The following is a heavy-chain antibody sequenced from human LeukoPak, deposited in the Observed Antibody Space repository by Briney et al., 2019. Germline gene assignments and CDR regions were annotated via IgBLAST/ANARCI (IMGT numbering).Heavy chain of an antibody. CDR3: ARDSFGTGYKNYFDY. CDR1: GGSMRSYY. J-gene: IGHJ4*02. Sequence: SETLSLTCTVSGGSMRSYYWNWVRQPPGKGLEWIGYIYYSGSTNYNPSLKSRVTISVDTSKNQFSLKLTSVTAADTAVYYCARDSFGTGYKNYFDYWGQGTLVTVSS. D-gene: IGHD3-9*01. CDR2: IYYSGST. V-gene: IGHV4-59*01.